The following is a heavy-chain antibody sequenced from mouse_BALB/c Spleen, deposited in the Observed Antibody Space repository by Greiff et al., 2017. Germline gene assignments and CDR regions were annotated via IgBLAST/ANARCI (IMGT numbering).Heavy chain of an antibody. Sequence: QVQLKESGPGLVQPSQSLSITCTVSGFSLTSYGVHWVRQSPGKGLEWLGVIWSGGSTDYNAAFISRLSISKDNSTSQVFFKMNSLQANDTAIYYCASHTHDRVFAYWGQGTLVTVSA. V-gene: IGHV2-2*02. D-gene: IGHD2-12*01. J-gene: IGHJ3*01. CDR3: ASHTHDRVFAY. CDR1: GFSLTSYG. CDR2: IWSGGST.